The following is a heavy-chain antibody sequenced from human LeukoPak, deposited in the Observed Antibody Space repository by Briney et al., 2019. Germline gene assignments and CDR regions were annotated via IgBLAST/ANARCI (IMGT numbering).Heavy chain of an antibody. D-gene: IGHD2-2*01. CDR1: GFTFSSYS. CDR3: ARDVCSSTSCYAFDY. V-gene: IGHV3-21*01. CDR2: ISSSSSYI. Sequence: GVSLRLSCAASGFTFSSYSMNWVRQAPGKGLEWASSISSSSSYIYYADSVKGRFTISRDNAKNSLYLQMNSLRAEDTAVYYCARDVCSSTSCYAFDYWGQGTLVTVSS. J-gene: IGHJ4*02.